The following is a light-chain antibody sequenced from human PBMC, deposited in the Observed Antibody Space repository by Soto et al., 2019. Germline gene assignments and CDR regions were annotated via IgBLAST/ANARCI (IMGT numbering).Light chain of an antibody. CDR2: GAS. CDR1: QSVSSNY. J-gene: IGKJ5*01. Sequence: IVWTQSPGTLSLSPWERSTLAGGSGQSVSSNYLAWYQQKPGQAPRLLIYGASSRATGIPDRFSGSGSGTDFTLTISRLEPEDFAVYYCQQYYGSPGITFGQGTRLEIK. CDR3: QQYYGSPGIT. V-gene: IGKV3-20*01.